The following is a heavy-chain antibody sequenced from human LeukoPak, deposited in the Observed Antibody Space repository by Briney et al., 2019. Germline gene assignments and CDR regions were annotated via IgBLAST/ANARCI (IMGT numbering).Heavy chain of an antibody. CDR1: GGSFSSNYYY. V-gene: IGHV4-39*07. Sequence: SETLSLTCTVSGGSFSSNYYYWGWIRQPPGKGLEWIGSIYYSGSTYYNPSLKSRVTISVDTSKTQFSLKLSSVTAADTAVYYCARGSYGPFDYWGQGTLVTVSS. CDR2: IYYSGST. D-gene: IGHD1-26*01. CDR3: ARGSYGPFDY. J-gene: IGHJ4*02.